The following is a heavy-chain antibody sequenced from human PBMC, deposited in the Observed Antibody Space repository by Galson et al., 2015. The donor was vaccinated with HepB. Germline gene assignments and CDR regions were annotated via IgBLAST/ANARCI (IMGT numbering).Heavy chain of an antibody. CDR3: ARRDQGRYSYGQGIFDY. D-gene: IGHD5-18*01. CDR2: IYPGDSDT. CDR1: GYSFTNYW. V-gene: IGHV5-51*01. J-gene: IGHJ4*02. Sequence: QSGAEVKKPGESLKISCKGSGYSFTNYWIGWVRQMPGKGLEWMGIIYPGDSDTRYSPSFQGLVTFSADKSISTAYLQWSSLKASDTAMYYCARRDQGRYSYGQGIFDYWGQGTLVTVSS.